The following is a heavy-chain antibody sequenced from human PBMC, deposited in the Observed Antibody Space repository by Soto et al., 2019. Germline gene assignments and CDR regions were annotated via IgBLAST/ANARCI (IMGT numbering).Heavy chain of an antibody. CDR1: GGTFSSYA. J-gene: IGHJ6*02. CDR3: AREIPHYYGMDV. CDR2: IIPSFGTA. V-gene: IGHV1-69*06. Sequence: WVKVSCKSAGGTFSSYAICRVRQEHRQGLVLLGRIIPSFGTAYCAHQFQGRVTINADKSTSTAYMELSSLRSEDTAVYYCAREIPHYYGMDVWGQGT.